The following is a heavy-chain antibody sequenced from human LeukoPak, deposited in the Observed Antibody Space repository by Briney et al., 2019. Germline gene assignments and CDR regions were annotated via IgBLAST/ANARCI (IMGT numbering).Heavy chain of an antibody. CDR1: GYTFTSYG. CDR3: ARGRGLRNEPRNYYYGMDV. V-gene: IGHV1-18*01. D-gene: IGHD3-16*01. J-gene: IGHJ6*02. CDR2: ISAYNGNT. Sequence: ASVTVSCKASGYTFTSYGISWVRQAPGQGLEWMGWISAYNGNTNYAQKLQGRVTMTTDTSTSTAYMELRSLRSDDTAVYYCARGRGLRNEPRNYYYGMDVWGQGTTVTVSS.